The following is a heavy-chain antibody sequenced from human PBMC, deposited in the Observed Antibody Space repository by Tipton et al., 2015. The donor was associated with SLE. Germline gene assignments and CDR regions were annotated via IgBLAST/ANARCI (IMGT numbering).Heavy chain of an antibody. CDR3: AKDLRGDGSWSDSYYYYGMDV. Sequence: SLRLSCAASGFTFSSYAMHWVRQAPGKGLEWVAVISNDGSKIHYTDSVRGRFTISRDNSKNTLFLQMSSLRVEDMAVYYCAKDLRGDGSWSDSYYYYGMDVWGQGTTVTVSS. CDR1: GFTFSSYA. CDR2: ISNDGSKI. V-gene: IGHV3-30-3*01. J-gene: IGHJ6*02. D-gene: IGHD6-13*01.